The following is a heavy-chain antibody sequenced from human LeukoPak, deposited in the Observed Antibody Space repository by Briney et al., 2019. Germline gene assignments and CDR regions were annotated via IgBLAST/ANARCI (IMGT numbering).Heavy chain of an antibody. V-gene: IGHV3-11*01. CDR3: AREEVVVRSSASDI. Sequence: PGGSLRLSCAASGFTFSDYYMSWIRQAPGKGLEWVSYISSSGSTIYYADSVKGRFTISRDNAKNSLYLQMNSLRAEDTAVYYCAREEVVVRSSASDIWGQGTMVTVSS. D-gene: IGHD3-22*01. CDR1: GFTFSDYY. J-gene: IGHJ3*02. CDR2: ISSSGSTI.